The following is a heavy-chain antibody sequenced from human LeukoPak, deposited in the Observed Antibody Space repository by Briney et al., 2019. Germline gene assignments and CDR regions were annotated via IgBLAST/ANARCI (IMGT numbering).Heavy chain of an antibody. CDR1: GFTFSSYA. V-gene: IGHV3-23*01. CDR3: ARVDTTSGMLA. D-gene: IGHD5-18*01. CDR2: ISGSGGTT. Sequence: GGSLRLSCAASGFTFSSYAMHWVRQAPGKGLEWVSVISGSGGTTYYADSVKGRFTTSRDNSKNTLYLQMNSLRAEDTAVYYCARVDTTSGMLAWGQGTLVTVSS. J-gene: IGHJ5*02.